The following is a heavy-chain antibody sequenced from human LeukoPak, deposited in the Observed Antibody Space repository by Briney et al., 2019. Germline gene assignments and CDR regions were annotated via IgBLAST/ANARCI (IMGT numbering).Heavy chain of an antibody. J-gene: IGHJ3*02. D-gene: IGHD3/OR15-3a*01. CDR2: INPSGGST. Sequence: ASVKVSCKASGYTFTSYYMHWVRQAPGQGLEWMGIINPSGGSTSYAQKFQGRVTITRDMSTSTAYMELSSLRSEDTAVYYCAAEVGTDPGIWGQGTMVTVSS. CDR3: AAEVGTDPGI. CDR1: GYTFTSYY. V-gene: IGHV1-46*01.